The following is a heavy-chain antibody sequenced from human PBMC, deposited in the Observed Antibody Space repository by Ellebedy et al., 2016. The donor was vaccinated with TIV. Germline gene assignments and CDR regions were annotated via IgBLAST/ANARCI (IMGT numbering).Heavy chain of an antibody. CDR3: ASQSLDY. CDR2: INAGNGNT. V-gene: IGHV1-3*01. Sequence: AASVQVSCKASGYTFTSYTMHWVRQPRGQRLDWLEWINAGNGNTEYSQKFQGRVTMTRDTSTSTVYMDLSSLRSEYTAVYYCASQSLDYWGQGTLVTVSS. J-gene: IGHJ4*02. CDR1: GYTFTSYT.